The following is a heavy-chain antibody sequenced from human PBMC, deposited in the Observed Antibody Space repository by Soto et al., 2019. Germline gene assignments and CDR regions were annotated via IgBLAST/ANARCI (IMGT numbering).Heavy chain of an antibody. J-gene: IGHJ4*02. CDR3: TTDPRLVADWAGGYVDY. CDR2: IKSKTDCGTT. D-gene: IGHD3-9*01. Sequence: GGSLRLSCAASGFTFSNAWMSWVRQAPGKGLEWVGRIKSKTDCGTTDYAAPVKGRFTISRDYSKNTLYLQMNSLKTENTAVYYFTTDPRLVADWAGGYVDYWGQGTLVTVSS. CDR1: GFTFSNAW. V-gene: IGHV3-15*01.